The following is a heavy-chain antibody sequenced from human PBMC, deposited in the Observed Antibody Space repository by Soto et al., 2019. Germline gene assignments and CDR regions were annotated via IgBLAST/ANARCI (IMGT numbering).Heavy chain of an antibody. J-gene: IGHJ4*02. CDR2: ISAYNGNT. Sequence: ASVKVSCKASGYTFTSYGISWVRQAPGQGLEWMGWISAYNGNTNYAQKLQGRVTMTTDTSTSTAYMERRSVSSDETAVYYCAGVLGQQPGGYYFDYWGQGTLVTVSS. CDR1: GYTFTSYG. CDR3: AGVLGQQPGGYYFDY. D-gene: IGHD6-13*01. V-gene: IGHV1-18*01.